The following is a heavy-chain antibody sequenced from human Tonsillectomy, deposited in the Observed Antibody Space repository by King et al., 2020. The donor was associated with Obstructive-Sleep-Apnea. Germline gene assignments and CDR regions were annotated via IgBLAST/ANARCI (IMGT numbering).Heavy chain of an antibody. CDR1: GFSFSNFG. J-gene: IGHJ3*02. CDR3: ARMAYCGGDCYFRAFDI. CDR2: IIVNGGRT. Sequence: VQLVESGGGLVQGSLRLSCAASGFSFSNFGMSWVRQAPWKGLEWVSTIIVNGGRTYYADSVKGRFTISRDNSKNTVYLQMNSLRAEDTAVYYCARMAYCGGDCYFRAFDIWGQGTMVTFSS. D-gene: IGHD2-21*02. V-gene: IGHV3-23*04.